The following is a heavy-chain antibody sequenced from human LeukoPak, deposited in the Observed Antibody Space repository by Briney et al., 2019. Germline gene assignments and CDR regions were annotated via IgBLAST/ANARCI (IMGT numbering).Heavy chain of an antibody. CDR2: IYYSGST. D-gene: IGHD6-13*01. V-gene: IGHV4-59*11. J-gene: IGHJ5*02. CDR3: ARGGLGSSWSNWFDP. CDR1: GGSISSHY. Sequence: SETLSLTCTVSGGSISSHYWSWIRQPPGKGLEWIGYIYYSGSTNYNPSLKSRVTISVDTSKNRFSLKLSSVTAADTAVYYCARGGLGSSWSNWFDPWGEGTLVTVSS.